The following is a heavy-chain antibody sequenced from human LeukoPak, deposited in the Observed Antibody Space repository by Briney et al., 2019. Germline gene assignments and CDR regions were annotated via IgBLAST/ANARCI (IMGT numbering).Heavy chain of an antibody. J-gene: IGHJ4*02. D-gene: IGHD6-19*01. CDR1: GGSFSGYY. V-gene: IGHV4-34*01. CDR2: INHSGST. CDR3: ARISVAAHLYYFDY. Sequence: SETLSLTCAVYGGSFSGYYWSWIRQPPGKGLEWIGEINHSGSTNYNPSLKSRVTISVDTSKNQFSLKLSSVTAADTAVYYCARISVAAHLYYFDYWGQGTLVTVSS.